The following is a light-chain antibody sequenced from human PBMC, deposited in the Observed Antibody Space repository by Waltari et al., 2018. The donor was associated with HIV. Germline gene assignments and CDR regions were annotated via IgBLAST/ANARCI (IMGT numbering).Light chain of an antibody. J-gene: IGLJ3*02. CDR2: RNN. V-gene: IGLV1-47*01. Sequence: QSVLTQPPSASGTPGQRVTISCSGSSSNIGSNYVYWYQQLPGTAPKLLIYRNNQRPSGVPDRFYGSKSGTSASLAISGLRSEDEADYYCAAWDDSLSVPWVFGGGTKLTVL. CDR1: SSNIGSNY. CDR3: AAWDDSLSVPWV.